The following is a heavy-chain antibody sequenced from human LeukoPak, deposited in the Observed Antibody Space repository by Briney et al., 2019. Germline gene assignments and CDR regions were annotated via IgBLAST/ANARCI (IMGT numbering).Heavy chain of an antibody. V-gene: IGHV3-74*01. J-gene: IGHJ4*02. CDR2: INSDGSST. Sequence: GGSLRLSCAASGFTFSSYWMHWVRQAPGKGLVWVSRINSDGSSTSYADSVKGRFTISRDNARNSLYLEMNSLRAEDTALYYCARERTNCYGDCYDCWGQGTLVTVSS. CDR3: ARERTNCYGDCYDC. CDR1: GFTFSSYW. D-gene: IGHD4/OR15-4a*01.